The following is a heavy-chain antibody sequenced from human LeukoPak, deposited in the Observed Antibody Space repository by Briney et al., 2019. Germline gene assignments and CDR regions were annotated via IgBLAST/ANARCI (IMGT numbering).Heavy chain of an antibody. V-gene: IGHV4-34*01. Sequence: SEPLSLTCADYGGSFSGYYWSWIRQPPGKGLEWIGEINHSGSTNYNPSLKSRVTISVDTSKNQFSLKLSSVTAADTAVYYCARGLFSRGSNWGQGPLVTLPS. CDR2: INHSGST. D-gene: IGHD1-1*01. CDR3: ARGLFSRGSN. J-gene: IGHJ4*02. CDR1: GGSFSGYY.